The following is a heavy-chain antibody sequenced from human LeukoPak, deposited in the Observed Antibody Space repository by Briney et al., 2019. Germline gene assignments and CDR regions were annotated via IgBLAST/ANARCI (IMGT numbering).Heavy chain of an antibody. V-gene: IGHV4-59*01. D-gene: IGHD2-15*01. CDR3: ARESGGSCYFDH. CDR1: GGSISSYY. Sequence: KTSETLSLTCTVSGGSISSYYWSWIRQPPGKGLEWIGYIYNSVSTNYSPSLKSRVTISVDTSKNQFSLKLSSVTAADTAVYYCARESGGSCYFDHWGQGALVTVSS. CDR2: IYNSVST. J-gene: IGHJ4*02.